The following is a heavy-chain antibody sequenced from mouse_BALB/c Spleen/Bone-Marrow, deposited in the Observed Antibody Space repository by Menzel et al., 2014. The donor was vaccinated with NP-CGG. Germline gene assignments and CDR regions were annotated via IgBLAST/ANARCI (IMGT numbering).Heavy chain of an antibody. CDR3: ANYYYGYYFDY. V-gene: IGHV14-3*02. J-gene: IGHJ2*01. CDR2: IDPANGNT. D-gene: IGHD1-1*01. Sequence: VQLQQSGAELVKPGASVKLSCTASGFNIKDTYMHWVKQRPEQGLEWIGRIDPANGNTKYDPKLQDKATITADTSSNTAYLQLSSLTSEDTAVYYCANYYYGYYFDYWGQGTTLTGSS. CDR1: GFNIKDTY.